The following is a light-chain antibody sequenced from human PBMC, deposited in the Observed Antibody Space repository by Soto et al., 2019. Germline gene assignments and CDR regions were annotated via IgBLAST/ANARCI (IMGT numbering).Light chain of an antibody. V-gene: IGKV2-28*01. CDR3: QQYNSWPLT. CDR2: LGS. Sequence: DIVITKSPFFLPVGALDPASVSCRSSQSLLHSNGYNYLNWFVQKPGQSPQLLIYLGSERASGVPGRISGSGSGTEFTLTISSLQSEDFAVYYCQQYNSWPLTFGGGTKVDI. CDR1: QSLLHSNGYNY. J-gene: IGKJ4*01.